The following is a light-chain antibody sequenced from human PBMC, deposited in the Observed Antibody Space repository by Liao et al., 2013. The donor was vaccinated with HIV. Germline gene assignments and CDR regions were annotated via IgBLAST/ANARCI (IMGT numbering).Light chain of an antibody. CDR3: QTWDSSTVV. Sequence: SYVLTQPPSVSVAPGKTARMTCGGNSIGSKSVHWYQQKPGQAPVLVISHDTDRPSGIPERFSGSNSGNTATLTITGTQALDEADYYCQTWDSSTVVFGGGTKLTVL. J-gene: IGLJ3*02. CDR2: HDT. V-gene: IGLV3-21*01. CDR1: SIGSKS.